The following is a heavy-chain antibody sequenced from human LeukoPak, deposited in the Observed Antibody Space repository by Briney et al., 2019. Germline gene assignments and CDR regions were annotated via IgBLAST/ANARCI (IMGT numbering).Heavy chain of an antibody. CDR3: AKTTSAYDSGDDYSDATNWFDP. CDR1: RFTVSGNY. CDR2: IYSGGST. D-gene: IGHD3-10*01. J-gene: IGHJ5*02. V-gene: IGHV3-53*01. Sequence: GGSLRLSCAASRFTVSGNYMSWVRQAPGKGLEWVSVIYSGGSTYYADSVKGRFTISRDNSKNTLYLQMISLRVEDTAVYYCAKTTSAYDSGDDYSDATNWFDPWGQGTLVTVSS.